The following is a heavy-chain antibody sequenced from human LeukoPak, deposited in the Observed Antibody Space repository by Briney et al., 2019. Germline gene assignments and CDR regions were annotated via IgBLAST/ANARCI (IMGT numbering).Heavy chain of an antibody. V-gene: IGHV3-21*01. CDR2: ISSSSSYI. CDR1: GFTFSSYS. CDR3: ARGEGYEKRLGELSLSVY. D-gene: IGHD3-16*02. Sequence: GGSLTLSCAASGFTFSSYSMNWVRQAPGQGLESFSSISSSSSYIYYADSMKGRFTISRDNAKNSLDLQMNGLCAEDTAVYYCARGEGYEKRLGELSLSVYWRRETLVSVSS. J-gene: IGHJ4*02.